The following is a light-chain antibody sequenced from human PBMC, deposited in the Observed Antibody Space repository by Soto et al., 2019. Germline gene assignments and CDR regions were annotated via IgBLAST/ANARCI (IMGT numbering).Light chain of an antibody. CDR1: TSNIGSNL. Sequence: QSVLAQPPSASGTPGQRVTISCSGSTSNIGSNLASWYQQLPGSAPKLLIYNDNERPSGVPDRFSGSKSGTSASLGISGLRSEDEAHYFCAVWDDSLSGVVFGGGTQLTAL. CDR2: NDN. CDR3: AVWDDSLSGVV. J-gene: IGLJ2*01. V-gene: IGLV1-47*02.